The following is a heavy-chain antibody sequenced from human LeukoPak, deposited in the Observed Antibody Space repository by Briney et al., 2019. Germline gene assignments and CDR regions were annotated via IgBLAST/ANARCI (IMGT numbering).Heavy chain of an antibody. Sequence: GRSLRLSCAASGFTFSSYGMHWVRQAPGKGLEWVAVIWYDGSNKYYADSVRGRFTISRDNSKNTLYLQMNSLRAEDMAVYYCARDISLMYSSGYYRSGAFDIWGQGTMVTVSS. J-gene: IGHJ3*02. V-gene: IGHV3-33*01. CDR1: GFTFSSYG. D-gene: IGHD3-22*01. CDR2: IWYDGSNK. CDR3: ARDISLMYSSGYYRSGAFDI.